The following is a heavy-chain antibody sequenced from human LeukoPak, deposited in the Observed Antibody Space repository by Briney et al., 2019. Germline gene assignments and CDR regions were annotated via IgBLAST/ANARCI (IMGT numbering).Heavy chain of an antibody. CDR3: ARASGVSEDGAFDI. D-gene: IGHD1-26*01. CDR1: GFTVSSNY. CDR2: IYSGGST. V-gene: IGHV3-66*01. J-gene: IGHJ3*02. Sequence: PGGSLRLSCAASGFTVSSNYMSWVRQAPGKGLEWVSVIYSGGSTYYADSVKGRFTISRDNSKNTLYLQMNSLRAEDTAVYYCARASGVSEDGAFDIWGQGTMVTVSS.